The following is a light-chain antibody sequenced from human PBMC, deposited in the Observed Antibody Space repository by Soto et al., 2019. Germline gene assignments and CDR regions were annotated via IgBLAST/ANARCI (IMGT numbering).Light chain of an antibody. Sequence: QSVLTQPPSVSAAPGQKVTISCSGSSSNIGNYYVCWYQHLPGTAPKFLIYENDKRPSGIPDRFSVSKSGTSATLDITGLQTGDEADYYCAAWDGNLRAVVFGEGTKLTVL. J-gene: IGLJ2*01. CDR1: SSNIGNYY. CDR2: END. CDR3: AAWDGNLRAVV. V-gene: IGLV1-51*02.